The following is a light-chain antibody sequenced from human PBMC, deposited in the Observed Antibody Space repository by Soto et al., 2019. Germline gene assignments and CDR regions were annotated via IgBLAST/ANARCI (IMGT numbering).Light chain of an antibody. CDR1: QDIGNY. CDR3: QQYDNLFT. V-gene: IGKV1-33*01. Sequence: DIQMTQSPSTLSASVGDRVTITCQASQDIGNYLSWYQQKPGKAPNLLICDASNLETGVPSRCSGGGSGTDFTFTISSLQPEDIATYYCQQYDNLFTFGQGTRLEIK. CDR2: DAS. J-gene: IGKJ5*01.